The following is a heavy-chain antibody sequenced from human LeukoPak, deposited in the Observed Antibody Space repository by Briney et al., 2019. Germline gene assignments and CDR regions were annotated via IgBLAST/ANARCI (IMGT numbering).Heavy chain of an antibody. CDR1: GGSFSDYN. V-gene: IGHV4-34*01. J-gene: IGHJ4*02. D-gene: IGHD6-13*01. Sequence: SETLSLTCAVYGGSFSDYNWNWIRQPPGKGLEWIGEINPGGSTNYNPSLKSRVTISQDTSNNQFSLKLSSVTAADTAIYFCARDVLRQQLGRGFDYWGQGTLVTVSS. CDR3: ARDVLRQQLGRGFDY. CDR2: INPGGST.